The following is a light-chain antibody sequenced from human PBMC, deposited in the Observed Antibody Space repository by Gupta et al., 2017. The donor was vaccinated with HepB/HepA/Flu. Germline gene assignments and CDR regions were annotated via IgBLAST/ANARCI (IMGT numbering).Light chain of an antibody. Sequence: EIVLTQSPATLSLSPGERATLSCRASQSVSTYLAWYQQKPGQAPRLLIYDASKRATGIPARFSGSGSGRDFTLTINSLEPEDFAVYYCQQRSNWPPTFGQGTKVEIK. CDR1: QSVSTY. V-gene: IGKV3-11*02. CDR3: QQRSNWPPT. CDR2: DAS. J-gene: IGKJ1*01.